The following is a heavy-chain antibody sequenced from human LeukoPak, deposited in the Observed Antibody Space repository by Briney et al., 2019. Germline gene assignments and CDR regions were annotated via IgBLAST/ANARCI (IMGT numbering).Heavy chain of an antibody. V-gene: IGHV3-13*05. CDR3: ARGRGYSYGLDY. Sequence: GGSLRLSSAASAFTFSNYDMHCVRQATGKGLEWVSAIGTAGDPYYPGSVKGRFTISRENAKNSFYLQMSSLRAGDTAVYYCARGRGYSYGLDYWGQGTLVTVSS. D-gene: IGHD5-18*01. CDR1: AFTFSNYD. CDR2: IGTAGDP. J-gene: IGHJ4*02.